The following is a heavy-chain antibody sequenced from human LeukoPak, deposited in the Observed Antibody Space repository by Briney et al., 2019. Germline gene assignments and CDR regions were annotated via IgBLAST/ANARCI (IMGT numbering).Heavy chain of an antibody. CDR2: IRHVGSNE. CDR3: ARDPPTIVVVPADGFDY. D-gene: IGHD2-2*01. J-gene: IGHJ4*02. Sequence: PGGSLRLSCVASGFAFSNYGMHWVRQAPGKGLEWVAFIRHVGSNEYYADSVKGRFTISRDNAKNSLYLQMNSLRAEDTAVYYCARDPPTIVVVPADGFDYWGQGTLVTVSS. CDR1: GFAFSNYG. V-gene: IGHV3-30*02.